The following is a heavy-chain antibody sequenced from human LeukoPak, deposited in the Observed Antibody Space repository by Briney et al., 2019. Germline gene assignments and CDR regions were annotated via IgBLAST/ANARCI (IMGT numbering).Heavy chain of an antibody. J-gene: IGHJ6*03. V-gene: IGHV4-61*02. CDR2: IYTSGST. CDR3: AREGDYNWNYRAYYYYYMDV. Sequence: PSETPSLTCTVSGGSISSGSYYWSWIRQPAGKGLEWIGRIYTSGSTNYNPSLKSRVTISVDTSKNQFSLKLSSVTAADTAVYYCAREGDYNWNYRAYYYYYMDVWGKGTTVTVSS. CDR1: GGSISSGSYY. D-gene: IGHD1-7*01.